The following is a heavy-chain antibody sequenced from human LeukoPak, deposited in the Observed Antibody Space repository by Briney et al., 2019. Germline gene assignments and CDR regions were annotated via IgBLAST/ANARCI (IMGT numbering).Heavy chain of an antibody. Sequence: ASVKVSCKASGYTFTSYYMHWVRQAPGQGREWMGIINPSGGSTSYAQKFQGRVTMTRDTSTSTVYMELSSLRSEDTAVYYCARDYGASYDSSGYSRLGYWGQGTLVTVSS. J-gene: IGHJ4*02. V-gene: IGHV1-46*01. CDR1: GYTFTSYY. CDR2: INPSGGST. D-gene: IGHD3-22*01. CDR3: ARDYGASYDSSGYSRLGY.